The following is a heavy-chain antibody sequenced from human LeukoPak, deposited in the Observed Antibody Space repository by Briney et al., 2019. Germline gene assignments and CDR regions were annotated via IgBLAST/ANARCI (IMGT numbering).Heavy chain of an antibody. CDR2: IKQDGREK. CDR1: GFTYSSYW. Sequence: GGSLRLSCAASGFTYSSYWMSWLRHAPGKGRVWVGNIKQDGREKYYVDPVKGRFTISRDNAKNSLYLQMNSLRDEDTAVYYCARDGLYCSGGSCYDPPGDYYYYYYGMDVWGQGTTVTVSS. J-gene: IGHJ6*02. D-gene: IGHD2-15*01. CDR3: ARDGLYCSGGSCYDPPGDYYYYYYGMDV. V-gene: IGHV3-7*01.